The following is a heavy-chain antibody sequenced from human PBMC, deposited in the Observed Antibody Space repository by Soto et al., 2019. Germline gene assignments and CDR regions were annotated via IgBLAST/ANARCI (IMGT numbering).Heavy chain of an antibody. Sequence: EVQLLESGGGLVQPGGSLRLSCAASGFTFSSYAMSWVRQAPGKGLEWVSAISGSGGSTYYADSVKGRFTISRDNSKNTLYLQMNSLRAEDTAVYYCAKDLERDYDYIWGSYRRRTNNWFDPWGQGTLVTVSS. D-gene: IGHD3-16*02. CDR2: ISGSGGST. CDR3: AKDLERDYDYIWGSYRRRTNNWFDP. J-gene: IGHJ5*02. V-gene: IGHV3-23*01. CDR1: GFTFSSYA.